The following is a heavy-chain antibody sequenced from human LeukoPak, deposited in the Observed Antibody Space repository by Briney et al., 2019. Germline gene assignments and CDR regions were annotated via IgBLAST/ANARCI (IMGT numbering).Heavy chain of an antibody. CDR3: AKDPSPSIAVAGSFDY. CDR1: GFTFSSYA. CDR2: ISGSGGST. Sequence: GGSLRLSCAASGFTFSSYAMSWVRQAPGKGLEWVSAISGSGGSTYYADSVKGRFTISGDNSKNTLYLQMNSLRAEDTAVYYCAKDPSPSIAVAGSFDYWGQGTLVTVSS. J-gene: IGHJ4*02. V-gene: IGHV3-23*01. D-gene: IGHD6-19*01.